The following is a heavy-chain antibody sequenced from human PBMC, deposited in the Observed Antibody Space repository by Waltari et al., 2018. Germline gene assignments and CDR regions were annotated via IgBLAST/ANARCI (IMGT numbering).Heavy chain of an antibody. CDR3: ARTHYYGSGTLPTNYGMDV. D-gene: IGHD3-10*01. Sequence: QVQLVQSGAEVKKPGASVKVSCKASGYTFTGYYMHWVRQAPGQGLEWMGWINPNSGGTNYAQKFQGRVTMTRDTSISTAYMELSRLRSDDTAVYYCARTHYYGSGTLPTNYGMDVWGQGTTVTVSS. CDR1: GYTFTGYY. V-gene: IGHV1-2*02. J-gene: IGHJ6*02. CDR2: INPNSGGT.